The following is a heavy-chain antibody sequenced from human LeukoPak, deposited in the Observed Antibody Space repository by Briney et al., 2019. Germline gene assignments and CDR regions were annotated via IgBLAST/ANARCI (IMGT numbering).Heavy chain of an antibody. D-gene: IGHD6-19*01. CDR3: AKDRYIAVAASFDY. CDR1: GFTFSSSA. Sequence: GGSLRLSCAASGFTFSSSAMSWVRQVPGKGLEWVSGISASGGSTNYADSVRGWFTISRDNSKNTLYLQMNSLRAEDTAVYYCAKDRYIAVAASFDYWGQGTLVTVSS. V-gene: IGHV3-23*01. J-gene: IGHJ4*02. CDR2: ISASGGST.